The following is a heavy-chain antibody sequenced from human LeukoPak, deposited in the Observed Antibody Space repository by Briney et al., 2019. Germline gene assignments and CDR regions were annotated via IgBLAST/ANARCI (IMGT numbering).Heavy chain of an antibody. CDR3: ARVFGGYNLGVSYYGRDV. D-gene: IGHD5-24*01. Sequence: GASVKVSCKASGYTFTSYGISWVRQAPGQGLEWMGWISAYSGNTNYAQKLQGRVTMTTDTSTSTAYMELRSLRSDDTAVYYCARVFGGYNLGVSYYGRDVGGKGTTVTVSS. CDR2: ISAYSGNT. J-gene: IGHJ6*04. V-gene: IGHV1-18*01. CDR1: GYTFTSYG.